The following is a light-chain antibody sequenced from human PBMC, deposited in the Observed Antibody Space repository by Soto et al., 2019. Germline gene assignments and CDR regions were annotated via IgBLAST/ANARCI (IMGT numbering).Light chain of an antibody. V-gene: IGKV3-15*01. CDR2: GAS. CDR1: QSVSSN. CDR3: QQYNNWPPET. Sequence: EIVMTQSPATLSVSPGERATLSCRASQSVSSNLAWYQQKPGQAPRLLIYGASTRATGIPARFSGSGSGTEFALTISSLQSEDFAVSSCQQYNNWPPETFGQGTKV. J-gene: IGKJ1*01.